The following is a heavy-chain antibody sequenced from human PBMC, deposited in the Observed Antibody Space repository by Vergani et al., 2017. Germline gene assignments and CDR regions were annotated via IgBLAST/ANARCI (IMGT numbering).Heavy chain of an antibody. CDR3: VYRKPDCGTTVCFYPFYYYYYMDV. Sequence: QITLKESGPTLVKPTKTLTLTCTFSGFSLNTRGVSVAWIRQPPGKALDWLALIYWNDDQHYSPSLNNRVTITKDTSNNQVVLTMTNMDYVDTVTYYCVYRKPDCGTTVCFYPFYYYYYMDVWGKGTTVTVSS. CDR2: IYWNDDQ. J-gene: IGHJ6*03. CDR1: GFSLNTRGVS. V-gene: IGHV2-5*04. D-gene: IGHD1-7*01.